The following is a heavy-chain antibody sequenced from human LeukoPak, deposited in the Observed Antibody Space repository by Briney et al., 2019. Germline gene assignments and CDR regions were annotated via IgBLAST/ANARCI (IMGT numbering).Heavy chain of an antibody. CDR2: IYTSGST. V-gene: IGHV4-4*07. CDR3: ARGEGLGGIVVVPAASFDY. CDR1: GGSINIYY. Sequence: SETLSLTCTVSGGSINIYYWSWIRQPAGKGLEWIGRIYTSGSTNYNPSLKTRVTMSVDTSKNQFSLMLSSVTAADTAVYYCARGEGLGGIVVVPAASFDYWGQGTLVTVSS. D-gene: IGHD2-2*01. J-gene: IGHJ4*02.